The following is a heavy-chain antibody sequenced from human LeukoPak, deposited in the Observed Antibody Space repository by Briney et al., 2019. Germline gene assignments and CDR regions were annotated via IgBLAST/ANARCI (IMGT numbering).Heavy chain of an antibody. Sequence: ASVNVSCKASGYTFTSYDVNWVRRATGQGPEWMGWMNGNTGNTGYAQKFQGRVTMTRDTSISTAYMELSSLSSDDTAIYYCARGNSYGSPYGMDVWGQGTTVTVSS. V-gene: IGHV1-8*01. CDR1: GYTFTSYD. J-gene: IGHJ6*02. D-gene: IGHD5-18*01. CDR3: ARGNSYGSPYGMDV. CDR2: MNGNTGNT.